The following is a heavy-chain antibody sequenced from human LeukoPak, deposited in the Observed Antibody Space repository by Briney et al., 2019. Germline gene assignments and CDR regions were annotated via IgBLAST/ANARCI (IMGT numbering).Heavy chain of an antibody. D-gene: IGHD6-19*01. Sequence: PGGSLRLSCAASGFTFSSYGMNWVRQAPGKGLEWVSGISGSGGTYYADSVKGRFIISRDNSKNTLYLQMNSLRAEDTAVYYCAKRGYNSGSHYFDCWGQGTLVTVSS. CDR1: GFTFSSYG. V-gene: IGHV3-23*01. J-gene: IGHJ4*02. CDR3: AKRGYNSGSHYFDC. CDR2: ISGSGGT.